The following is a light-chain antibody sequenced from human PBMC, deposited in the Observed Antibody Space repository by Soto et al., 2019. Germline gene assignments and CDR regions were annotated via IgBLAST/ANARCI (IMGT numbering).Light chain of an antibody. J-gene: IGLJ2*01. CDR2: EVT. CDR1: SSDVGAYIY. CDR3: QSFDINNVV. V-gene: IGLV2-14*01. Sequence: QSVLTQPASVSGSPGQSITISCTGTSSDVGAYIYVSWYQHHPGKAPKVMIYEVTNRPSGVSDRFSGSKSGNTASLTISGLQAEDEADYYCQSFDINNVVFGGGTQLTVL.